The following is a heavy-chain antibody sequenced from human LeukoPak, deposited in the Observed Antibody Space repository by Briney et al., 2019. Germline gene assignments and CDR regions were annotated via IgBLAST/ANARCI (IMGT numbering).Heavy chain of an antibody. Sequence: GGSLRLSCAASGFTFSSTSMSWVRQAPGKGLEWASSISSSSSYIYYADSVKGRFTISRDNAKNSLYLQMNSLRAEDTAVYYCARDGYSSSWYRSGNWFDPWGQGTLVTVSS. CDR1: GFTFSSTS. J-gene: IGHJ5*02. V-gene: IGHV3-21*01. D-gene: IGHD6-13*01. CDR2: ISSSSSYI. CDR3: ARDGYSSSWYRSGNWFDP.